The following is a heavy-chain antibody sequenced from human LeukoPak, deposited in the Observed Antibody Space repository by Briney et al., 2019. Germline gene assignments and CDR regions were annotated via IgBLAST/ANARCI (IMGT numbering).Heavy chain of an antibody. Sequence: GGSLRLSCAASGFTFSSYAMSWVRQAPGKGLEWVSAISGSGGSTYYADSVKGRFTISRDNSKNTLYLQMNSLRAEDTAVYYCARGLAVADYYFDYWGQGTLVTVSS. CDR3: ARGLAVADYYFDY. CDR2: ISGSGGST. CDR1: GFTFSSYA. D-gene: IGHD6-19*01. J-gene: IGHJ4*02. V-gene: IGHV3-23*01.